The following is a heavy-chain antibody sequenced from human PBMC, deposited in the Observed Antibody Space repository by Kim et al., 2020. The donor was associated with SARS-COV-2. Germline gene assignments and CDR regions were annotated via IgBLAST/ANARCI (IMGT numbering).Heavy chain of an antibody. CDR1: GYTFTSYY. CDR3: ARVGTPQYYYYGMDV. J-gene: IGHJ6*02. Sequence: ASVKVSCKASGYTFTSYYMHWVRQAPGQGLEWMGIINPSGGSTSYAQKFQGRVTMTRDTSTSTVYMELSSLRSEDTAVYYCARVGTPQYYYYGMDVWGQGPRSPSP. V-gene: IGHV1-46*01. CDR2: INPSGGST. D-gene: IGHD1-1*01.